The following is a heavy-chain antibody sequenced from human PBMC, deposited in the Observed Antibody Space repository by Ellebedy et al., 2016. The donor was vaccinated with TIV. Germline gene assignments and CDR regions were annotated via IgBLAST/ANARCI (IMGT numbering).Heavy chain of an antibody. J-gene: IGHJ5*02. V-gene: IGHV4-59*01. D-gene: IGHD3-10*01. CDR2: IYYSGST. CDR1: GGSISSYY. Sequence: MPSETLSLTCTVSGGSISSYYWSWIRQPPGKGLEWIGYIYYSGSTNYNPSLKSRVTISVDTSKNQFSLTLRSVTAADTAVYYCARDLMASGWFDPWGQGTLVTVSS. CDR3: ARDLMASGWFDP.